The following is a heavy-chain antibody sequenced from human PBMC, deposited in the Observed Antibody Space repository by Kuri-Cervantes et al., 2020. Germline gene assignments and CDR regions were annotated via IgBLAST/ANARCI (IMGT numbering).Heavy chain of an antibody. Sequence: GSLRLSCAASGFTFSDYYMSWIRQPAGKGLEWIGRIYTSGSTDYNPSLKSRVTISVDKSKNQFSLKLSSVTAADTAVYYCARGSYYDSSGYLDYFDYWGQGTLVTVSS. V-gene: IGHV4-4*07. J-gene: IGHJ4*02. CDR1: GFTFSDYY. CDR2: IYTSGST. D-gene: IGHD3-22*01. CDR3: ARGSYYDSSGYLDYFDY.